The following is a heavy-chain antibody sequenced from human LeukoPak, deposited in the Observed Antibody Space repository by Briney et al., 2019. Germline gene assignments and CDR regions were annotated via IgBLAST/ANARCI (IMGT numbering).Heavy chain of an antibody. J-gene: IGHJ4*02. CDR2: MYLSGTT. CDR1: GDSIDSLDL. CDR3: AGLVGRYSSGLYYYYFDY. D-gene: IGHD3-22*01. V-gene: IGHV4-4*02. Sequence: SGTLSLACTVSGDSIDSLDLWSWVRQPPGKGLEWIGEMYLSGTTHSNPSVKSRVTISIDKSKNQFFLNLSSVTAADTAVYYCAGLVGRYSSGLYYYYFDYWGQGTLVTVSS.